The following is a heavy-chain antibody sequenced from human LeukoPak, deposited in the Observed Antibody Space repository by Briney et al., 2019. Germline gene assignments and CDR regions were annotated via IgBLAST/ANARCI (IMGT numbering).Heavy chain of an antibody. J-gene: IGHJ4*02. D-gene: IGHD3-10*01. CDR1: GFNFSTYW. CDR2: IKQDGSVK. CDR3: AREPPHVGMHGPVDY. Sequence: GGSLRLSCAASGFNFSTYWMIWVRQAPGKGLEWVANIKQDGSVKNYVDSVKGRFTISRDNAKNSLYLRMNSLGADDTAVYYCAREPPHVGMHGPVDYWGQGTLVTVSS. V-gene: IGHV3-7*01.